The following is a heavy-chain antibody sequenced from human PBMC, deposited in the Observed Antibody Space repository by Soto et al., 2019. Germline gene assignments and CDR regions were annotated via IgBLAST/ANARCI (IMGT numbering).Heavy chain of an antibody. CDR1: EFTFSNYA. CDR3: AKDAPGGYGDIFLVYGS. J-gene: IGHJ5*02. V-gene: IGHV3-23*01. D-gene: IGHD4-17*01. Sequence: PGGSLRLSCAASEFTFSNYAMSWVRQAPGKGLEWVSAISYGGGTTYYADSVKGRFTISRDNSKNTLYLQMNSLRAEDTAVYYCAKDAPGGYGDIFLVYGSWGQGTLVTVSS. CDR2: ISYGGGTT.